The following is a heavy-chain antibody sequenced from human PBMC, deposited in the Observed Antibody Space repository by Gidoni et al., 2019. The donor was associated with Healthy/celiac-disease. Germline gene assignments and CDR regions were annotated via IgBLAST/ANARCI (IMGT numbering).Heavy chain of an antibody. CDR3: AREPITMVRGVIGYFDY. CDR2: ISSSGSTI. V-gene: IGHV3-21*01. D-gene: IGHD3-10*01. CDR1: GCTFSSSS. Sequence: EVQLVESGGGLVKPGGALRLSCAASGCTFSSSSMNWVRQAPGKGLECVSSISSSGSTIYYADSVKRRFTISRDNAKNSLYLQMNSLRAEDTAVYYCAREPITMVRGVIGYFDYWGQGTLVTVSS. J-gene: IGHJ4*02.